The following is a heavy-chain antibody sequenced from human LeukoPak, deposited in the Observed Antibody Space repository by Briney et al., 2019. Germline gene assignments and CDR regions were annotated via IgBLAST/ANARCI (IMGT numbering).Heavy chain of an antibody. Sequence: PGGSLRLSCAASGFTFSSYAISWVRQAPGQGLEWMGRIIPILGIANYAQKFQGRVTITADKSTSTAYMELSSLRSEDTAVYYCAGEGPYSSGWYGYWGQGTLVTVSS. CDR1: GFTFSSYA. CDR3: AGEGPYSSGWYGY. V-gene: IGHV1-69*04. J-gene: IGHJ4*02. D-gene: IGHD6-19*01. CDR2: IIPILGIA.